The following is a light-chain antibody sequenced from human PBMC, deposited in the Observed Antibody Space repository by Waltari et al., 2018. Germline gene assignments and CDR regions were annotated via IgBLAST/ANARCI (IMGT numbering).Light chain of an antibody. Sequence: PGEKVTLSCRASQRVNSDLAWYQQRPGQAPRLLIYDASTRATSIPARFNGSGSGTEFILTIDSLQSEDFAIYYCQQYFDWYTFGQGTKLETK. CDR1: QRVNSD. V-gene: IGKV3-15*01. CDR2: DAS. J-gene: IGKJ2*01. CDR3: QQYFDWYT.